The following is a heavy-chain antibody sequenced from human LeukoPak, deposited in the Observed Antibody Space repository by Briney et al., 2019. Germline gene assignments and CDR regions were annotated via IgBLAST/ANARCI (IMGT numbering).Heavy chain of an antibody. CDR1: GFTFGSYG. J-gene: IGHJ6*02. D-gene: IGHD5-18*01. Sequence: GRSLRLSCAASGFTFGSYGMHWVRQAPGKGLEWVTLTSYDGSIKYYADSVQGRFTISRDNSRNTLYPQMNSLRPEDTAVYYCAKTREQWFRRYYYYGMDVWGQGTTVTVSS. V-gene: IGHV3-30*18. CDR2: TSYDGSIK. CDR3: AKTREQWFRRYYYYGMDV.